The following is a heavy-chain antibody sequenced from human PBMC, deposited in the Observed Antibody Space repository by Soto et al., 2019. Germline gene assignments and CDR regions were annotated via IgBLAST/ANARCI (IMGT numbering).Heavy chain of an antibody. CDR1: GYPFTSYA. J-gene: IGHJ6*02. Sequence: ASLKLSCKSSGYPFTSYARHWVRQAPGQRLEWMGWINAGNGNTKYSQKFQGRVTITRDTSASTAYMELSSLRSEDTAVYYCARDPSYYGMDVWGQGTTVTVSS. CDR2: INAGNGNT. V-gene: IGHV1-3*01. CDR3: ARDPSYYGMDV.